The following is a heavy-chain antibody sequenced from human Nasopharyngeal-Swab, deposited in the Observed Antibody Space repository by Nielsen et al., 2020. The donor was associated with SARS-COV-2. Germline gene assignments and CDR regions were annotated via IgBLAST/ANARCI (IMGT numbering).Heavy chain of an antibody. J-gene: IGHJ4*02. CDR2: IYYSGST. D-gene: IGHD2-2*01. CDR3: ARLDASSTGADY. Sequence: WIRQPPGKGLEWIGCIYYSGSTYYNPSLKSRVTISVDTSKNQFSLKLSSVTAADTAVYYCARLDASSTGADYWGQGTLVTVSS. V-gene: IGHV4-39*01.